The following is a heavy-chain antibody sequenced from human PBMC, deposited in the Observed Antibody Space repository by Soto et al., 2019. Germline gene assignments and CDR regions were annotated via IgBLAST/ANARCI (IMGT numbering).Heavy chain of an antibody. D-gene: IGHD2-21*01. CDR1: GYTFTSYA. V-gene: IGHV1-3*01. Sequence: AAVKVSCKASGYTFTSYAMHWVRQAPGQRLEWMGWINAGNGNTKYSQKFQGRVTITRDTSASTAYMELSSLRSEDTAVYYCARSIVVVSAADYSGQGTLLIVSS. CDR3: ARSIVVVSAADY. CDR2: INAGNGNT. J-gene: IGHJ4*02.